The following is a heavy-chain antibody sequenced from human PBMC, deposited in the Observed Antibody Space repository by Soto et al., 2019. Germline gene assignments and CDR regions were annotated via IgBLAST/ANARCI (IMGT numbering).Heavy chain of an antibody. V-gene: IGHV1-69*01. CDR3: ARAIVATVPDYYYYGMDV. J-gene: IGHJ6*02. CDR1: GGTFSSYA. Sequence: QVQLVQSGAEVKKPGSSVKVSCKASGGTFSSYAISWVRQAPGQGLEWMGGIIPIFGTANYAQKFQGRVTITADESTSTAYMELSSLRSEDTAVYYCARAIVATVPDYYYYGMDVWGQGTTVTVSS. CDR2: IIPIFGTA. D-gene: IGHD5-12*01.